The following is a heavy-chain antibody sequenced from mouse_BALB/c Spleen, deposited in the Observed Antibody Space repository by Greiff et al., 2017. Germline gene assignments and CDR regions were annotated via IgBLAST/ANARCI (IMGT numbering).Heavy chain of an antibody. J-gene: IGHJ4*01. CDR2: ISSGSSTI. CDR3: ARAARDYAMDY. Sequence: EVQRVESGGGLVQPGGSRKLSCAASGFTFSSFGMHWVRQAPEKGLEWVAYISSGSSTIYYADTVKGRFTISRDNPKNTLFLQMTSLRSEDTAMYYCARAARDYAMDYWGQGTSVTVSS. V-gene: IGHV5-17*02. CDR1: GFTFSSFG.